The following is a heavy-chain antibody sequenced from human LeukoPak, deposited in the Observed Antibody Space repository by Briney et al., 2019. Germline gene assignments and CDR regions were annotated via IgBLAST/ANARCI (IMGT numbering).Heavy chain of an antibody. J-gene: IGHJ4*02. D-gene: IGHD4-17*01. V-gene: IGHV4-38-2*02. Sequence: SETPSLTCTVSDFSLTSDYYWGFVRQAPGKGLEWIGSIYHSGTTFFNPSLKSRVTLSIDTSENQFSLTLSSVTAADTAVYYCASVTSGDYDSVQYYFDSWGQGTLITVSS. CDR1: DFSLTSDYY. CDR2: IYHSGTT. CDR3: ASVTSGDYDSVQYYFDS.